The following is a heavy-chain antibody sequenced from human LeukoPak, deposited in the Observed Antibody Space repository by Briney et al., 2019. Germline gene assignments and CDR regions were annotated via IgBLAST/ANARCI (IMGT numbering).Heavy chain of an antibody. CDR3: AKDYGYSSSWYDY. CDR2: ISWNRASV. CDR1: GFTLDDYG. Sequence: GGSLRLSCAASGFTLDDYGMHWVRQAPGKGLEWVSSISWNRASVVYVDSVKGRFTISRDNAKNSLYLPMNSLRAEDTALYYCAKDYGYSSSWYDYWGQGTLVTVSS. D-gene: IGHD6-13*01. J-gene: IGHJ4*02. V-gene: IGHV3-9*01.